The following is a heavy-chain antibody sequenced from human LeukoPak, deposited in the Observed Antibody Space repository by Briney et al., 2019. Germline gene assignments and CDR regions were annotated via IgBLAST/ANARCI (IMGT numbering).Heavy chain of an antibody. V-gene: IGHV3-11*06. CDR1: GFTFSDYY. CDR2: ISSSSSYI. J-gene: IGHJ4*02. D-gene: IGHD6-13*01. CDR3: ARSYSSSWYDGPDY. Sequence: GGSLRLSCAASGFTFSDYYMSWIRQAPGKGLEWVSSISSSSSYIYYADSVKGRFTISRDNAKNSLYLQMNSLRAEDTAVYYRARSYSSSWYDGPDYWGQGTLVTVSS.